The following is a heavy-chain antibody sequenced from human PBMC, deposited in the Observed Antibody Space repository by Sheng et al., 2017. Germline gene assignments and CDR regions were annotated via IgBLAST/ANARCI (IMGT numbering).Heavy chain of an antibody. V-gene: IGHV1-18*01. CDR2: ISAYNGNT. Sequence: VQLVQSGAEVKKPGAVSEGLLQASGYTFTSYGISWVRQAPGQGLEWMGWISAYNGNTNYAQKLQGRVTMTTDTSTSTAYMELRSLRSDDTAVYYCARVFGVFTHTYYYYMDVWGQGTTVTVSS. CDR3: ARVFGVFTHTYYYYMDV. D-gene: IGHD3-16*01. J-gene: IGHJ6*03. CDR1: GYTFTSYG.